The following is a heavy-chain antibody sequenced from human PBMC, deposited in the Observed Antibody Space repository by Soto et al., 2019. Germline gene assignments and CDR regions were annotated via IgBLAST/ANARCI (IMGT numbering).Heavy chain of an antibody. V-gene: IGHV3-11*05. CDR2: ISSSSSYT. CDR1: GFTFSDYY. Sequence: GGSLRLSCAASGFTFSDYYMSWIRQAPGKGLEWVSYISSSSSYTNYADSVKGRFTISRDNAKYSLYLQMNSLRAEDTAVYYCARVPDYYDSQAYYFDYWGQGTLVTVSS. CDR3: ARVPDYYDSQAYYFDY. D-gene: IGHD3-22*01. J-gene: IGHJ4*02.